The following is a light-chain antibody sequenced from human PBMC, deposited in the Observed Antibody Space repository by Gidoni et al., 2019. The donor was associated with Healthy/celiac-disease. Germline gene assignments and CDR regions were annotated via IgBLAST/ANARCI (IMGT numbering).Light chain of an antibody. V-gene: IGKV1-39*01. CDR2: AAS. J-gene: IGKJ3*01. CDR3: QQSYSTPRT. CDR1: QSISRY. Sequence: DIQMAQYPSSLSASVGDRVTLTCRASQSISRYLHWYKQNPGKAPKLLIYAASSLQSGVPPRFSGSGSGTDFTLTISSLQPEDFATYYCQQSYSTPRTFGPGTKVDIK.